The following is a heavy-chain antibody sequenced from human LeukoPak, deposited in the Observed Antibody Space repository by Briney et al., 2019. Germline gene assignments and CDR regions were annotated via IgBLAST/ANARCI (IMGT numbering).Heavy chain of an antibody. Sequence: ASVKVSCKASGYTFTGYYMHWVRQAPGQGLEWMGWINPNSGGTNYAQKFQGRVTMTRDTPISTAYMELSRLRSDDTAVYYCARVGWLQLYGAFDIWGQGTMVTVSS. CDR1: GYTFTGYY. CDR3: ARVGWLQLYGAFDI. CDR2: INPNSGGT. J-gene: IGHJ3*02. V-gene: IGHV1-2*02. D-gene: IGHD5-24*01.